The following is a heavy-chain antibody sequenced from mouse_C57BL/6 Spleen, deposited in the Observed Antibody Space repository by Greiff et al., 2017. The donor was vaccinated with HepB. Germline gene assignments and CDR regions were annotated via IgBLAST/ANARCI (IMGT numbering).Heavy chain of an antibody. CDR1: GYAFTNYL. CDR2: INPGSGGT. V-gene: IGHV1-54*01. CDR3: ARWGGY. Sequence: QVQLKQSGAELVRPGTSVKVSCKASGYAFTNYLIEWVKQRPGQGLEWIGVINPGSGGTNYNEKFKGKATLTADKSSSTAYMQLSSLTSEYSAVYFCARWGGYWGQGTSVTVSS. J-gene: IGHJ4*01.